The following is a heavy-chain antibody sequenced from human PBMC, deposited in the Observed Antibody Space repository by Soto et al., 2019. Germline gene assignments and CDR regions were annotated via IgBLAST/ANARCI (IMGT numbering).Heavy chain of an antibody. J-gene: IGHJ6*02. Sequence: ASETLSLTCTVSGGSISSYYWSWIRQPPGKGLEWIGYIYYSGSTNYNPSLKSRVTISVDTSKNQFSLKLSSVTAADTAVYYCARASSSGWGIYGMDVWGQGTTVTVSS. D-gene: IGHD6-19*01. CDR2: IYYSGST. CDR1: GGSISSYY. CDR3: ARASSSGWGIYGMDV. V-gene: IGHV4-59*01.